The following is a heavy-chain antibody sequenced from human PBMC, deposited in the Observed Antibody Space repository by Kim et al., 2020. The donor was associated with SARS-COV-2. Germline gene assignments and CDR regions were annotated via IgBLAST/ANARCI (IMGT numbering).Heavy chain of an antibody. J-gene: IGHJ5*02. CDR1: GGTFSSYA. V-gene: IGHV1-69*13. CDR3: ARPRDSSGYYYSPWFDP. Sequence: SVKVSCKASGGTFSSYAISWVRQAPGQGLEWMGGIIPIFGTANYAQKFQGRVTITADESTSTAYMELSSLRSEDTAVYYCARPRDSSGYYYSPWFDPWGQGTLVTVSS. CDR2: IIPIFGTA. D-gene: IGHD3-22*01.